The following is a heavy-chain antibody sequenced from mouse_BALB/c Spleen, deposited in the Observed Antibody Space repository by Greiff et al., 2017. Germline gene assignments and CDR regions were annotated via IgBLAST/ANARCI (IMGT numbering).Heavy chain of an antibody. CDR2: INPNNGGT. D-gene: IGHD2-10*02. J-gene: IGHJ4*01. CDR1: GYTFTDYN. V-gene: IGHV1-18*01. Sequence: VQLQQSGPELVKPGASVKIPCKASGYTFTDYNMDWVKQSHGKSLEWIGDINPNNGGTIYNQKFKGKATLTVDKSSSTAYMELRSLTSEDTAVYYCARKGVWAHYYAMDYWGQGTSGTVSS. CDR3: ARKGVWAHYYAMDY.